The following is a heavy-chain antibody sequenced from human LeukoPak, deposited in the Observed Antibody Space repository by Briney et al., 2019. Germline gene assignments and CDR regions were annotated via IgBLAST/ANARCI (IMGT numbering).Heavy chain of an antibody. CDR1: GFTVSSNY. V-gene: IGHV3-66*02. J-gene: IGHJ4*02. CDR3: AAVLLWFGDQPGPLDY. D-gene: IGHD3-10*01. CDR2: IYSGGST. Sequence: GGSLRLSCAASGFTVSSNYMSWVRQAPGKGLEWVSVIYSGGSTYYADSVKGRFTISRDNSKNTLYLQTNSLRAEDTAVYYCAAVLLWFGDQPGPLDYWGQGTLVTVSS.